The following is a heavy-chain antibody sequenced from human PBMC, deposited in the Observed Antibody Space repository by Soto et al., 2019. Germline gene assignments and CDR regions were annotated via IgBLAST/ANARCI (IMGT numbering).Heavy chain of an antibody. V-gene: IGHV1-69*12. CDR1: GGTFSSYA. CDR2: IIPIFGTA. D-gene: IGHD6-6*01. J-gene: IGHJ6*02. Sequence: QVQLVQSGAEVKKPGSSVKVSCKASGGTFSSYAISWVRQAPGQGLEWMGGIIPIFGTANYAQKFQGRVTSSADESASRAYMELSSLRSEDTDVYYCARARSGSRDYYYGMDVWGQGTTVTVS. CDR3: ARARSGSRDYYYGMDV.